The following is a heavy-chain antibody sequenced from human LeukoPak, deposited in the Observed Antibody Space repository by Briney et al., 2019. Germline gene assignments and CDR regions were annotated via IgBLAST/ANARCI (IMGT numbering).Heavy chain of an antibody. V-gene: IGHV4-59*01. CDR2: IYYSGST. Sequence: SETLSLTCTVSGGSISSYYWSWIRQPPGKGLEWIGYIYYSGSTNYNPSLKSRVTISVDTSKNQFSLKLSSVTAADTAVYYCARGYYDILTGLGYWGQGTLVTVSS. J-gene: IGHJ4*02. CDR1: GGSISSYY. D-gene: IGHD3-9*01. CDR3: ARGYYDILTGLGY.